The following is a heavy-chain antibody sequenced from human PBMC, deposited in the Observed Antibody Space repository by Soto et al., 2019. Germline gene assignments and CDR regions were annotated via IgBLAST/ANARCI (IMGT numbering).Heavy chain of an antibody. D-gene: IGHD1-1*01. V-gene: IGHV4-39*01. CDR1: GGSITSSGSA. CDR3: ARHIHNQGFEYYFDS. CDR2: LDYSGNI. Sequence: QLQLQESGPGLVKPSETLSLTCNASGGSITSSGSAWGWIRQSPGKGLEWIGTLDYSGNIYYIPSLESRITISVDTSKNQISLKLSSVTAADTAVYYCARHIHNQGFEYYFDSWGQGTLVTVSS. J-gene: IGHJ4*02.